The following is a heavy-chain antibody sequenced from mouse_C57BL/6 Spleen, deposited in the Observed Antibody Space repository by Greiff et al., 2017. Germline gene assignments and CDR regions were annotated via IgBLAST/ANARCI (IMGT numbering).Heavy chain of an antibody. CDR1: GYTFTNYW. CDR3: ARRGTWDDWYFDV. D-gene: IGHD4-1*01. CDR2: IYPGGGYT. V-gene: IGHV1-63*01. J-gene: IGHJ1*03. Sequence: VKLVESGAELVRPGTSVKMSCKASGYTFTNYWIGWAKQRPGHGLEWIGDIYPGGGYTNYNEKFKGKATLTADKSSSTAYMQFSSLTSEDSAIYYCARRGTWDDWYFDVWGTGTTVTVSS.